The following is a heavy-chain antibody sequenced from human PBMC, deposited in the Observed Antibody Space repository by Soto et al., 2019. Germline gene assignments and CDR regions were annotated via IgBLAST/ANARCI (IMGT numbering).Heavy chain of an antibody. CDR3: AREPLD. Sequence: WTWIRQHPGKGLEWIGYIYYSGITYYNPSLKSRVTISVDTSKNQFSLKLSSVTAADTAVYYCAREPLDRGQGTLVTVSS. V-gene: IGHV4-31*02. CDR2: IYYSGIT. J-gene: IGHJ4*02.